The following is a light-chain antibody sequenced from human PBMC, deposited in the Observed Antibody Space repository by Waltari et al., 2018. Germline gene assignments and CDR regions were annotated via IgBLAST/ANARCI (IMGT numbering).Light chain of an antibody. Sequence: SALTQPASVSGSPGQSITISCTGTSSDIGTYNFFSWYQEYPSKAPKLIIYEATKRPSGVSDRFSASKSGNTASLTISGLQADDEADYSCCSYAGGTAYVFGTGTRVTVL. CDR1: SSDIGTYNF. CDR2: EAT. J-gene: IGLJ1*01. V-gene: IGLV2-23*01. CDR3: CSYAGGTAYV.